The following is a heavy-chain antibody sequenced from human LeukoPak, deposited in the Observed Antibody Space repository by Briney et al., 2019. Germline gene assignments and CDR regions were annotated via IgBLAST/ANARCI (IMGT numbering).Heavy chain of an antibody. J-gene: IGHJ4*02. Sequence: GGSLRLSCAASGFTFSSYSMNWVRQAPGKGLEWVSSISSSSSYIYYADSVKGRFTISRDNAKNSLYLQMNSLRAEDTAVYYCAREPTSGSCYFDYWGLGTLVTVSS. CDR1: GFTFSSYS. CDR3: AREPTSGSCYFDY. V-gene: IGHV3-21*04. CDR2: ISSSSSYI. D-gene: IGHD1-26*01.